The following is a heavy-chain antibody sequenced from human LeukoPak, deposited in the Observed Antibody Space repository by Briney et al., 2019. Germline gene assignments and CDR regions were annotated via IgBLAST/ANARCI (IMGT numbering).Heavy chain of an antibody. D-gene: IGHD1-7*01. CDR3: ARHYNWNFRFDP. Sequence: ASETLSLTCTVSGGSISSYYWSWIRQPPGKGLEWIGYIYYSGSTNYNPSLKSRVTISVDTPKNQFSLKLSSVTAADTAVYYCARHYNWNFRFDPWGQGTLVTVSS. CDR1: GGSISSYY. V-gene: IGHV4-59*08. CDR2: IYYSGST. J-gene: IGHJ5*02.